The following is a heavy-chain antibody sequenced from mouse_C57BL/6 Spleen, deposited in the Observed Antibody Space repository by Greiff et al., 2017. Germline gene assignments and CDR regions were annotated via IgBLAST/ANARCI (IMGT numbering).Heavy chain of an antibody. CDR1: GYAFTNYL. V-gene: IGHV1-54*01. CDR3: AREDYYSNYYFDY. J-gene: IGHJ2*01. Sequence: QVQLQQSGAELVRPGTSVKVSCKASGYAFTNYLIEWVKQRPGQGLEWIGVINPGSGGTNYNEKFKGKATLTADKSSSTAYMQLSSLTSEDSAVYFCAREDYYSNYYFDYWGQGTTLTVSS. D-gene: IGHD2-5*01. CDR2: INPGSGGT.